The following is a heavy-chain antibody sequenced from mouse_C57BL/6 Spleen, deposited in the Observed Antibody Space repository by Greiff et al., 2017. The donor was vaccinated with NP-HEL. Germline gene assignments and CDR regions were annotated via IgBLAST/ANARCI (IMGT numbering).Heavy chain of an antibody. Sequence: EVQLVESGGGLVKPGGSLKLSCAASGFTFSSYAMSWVRQTPEKRLEWVATISDGGSYTYYPDNVKGRFTISRDNAKNNLYLQMSHLKSEDTAMYYCAIVPSYGSRGWYFGVWGTGTTVTVSS. D-gene: IGHD1-1*01. CDR2: ISDGGSYT. CDR1: GFTFSSYA. J-gene: IGHJ1*03. CDR3: AIVPSYGSRGWYFGV. V-gene: IGHV5-4*01.